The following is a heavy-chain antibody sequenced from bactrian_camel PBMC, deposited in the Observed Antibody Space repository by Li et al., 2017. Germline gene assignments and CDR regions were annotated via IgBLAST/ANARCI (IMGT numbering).Heavy chain of an antibody. J-gene: IGHJ4*01. CDR1: EYTSSTGC. CDR2: IRTGGPRT. D-gene: IGHD4*01. V-gene: IGHV3S40*01. Sequence: DVQLVESGGGSVQAGGSLTLSCAASEYTSSTGCVGWFRQAPGKEREGVAAIRTGGPRTYYADSVKGRFTISQDNGESTAYLQMNSLRPEDTATYYCSAGRICLRGTIRSVDYYGQGTQVTVS.